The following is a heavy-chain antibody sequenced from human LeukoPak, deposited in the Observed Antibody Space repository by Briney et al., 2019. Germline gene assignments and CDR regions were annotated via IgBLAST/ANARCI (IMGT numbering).Heavy chain of an antibody. D-gene: IGHD3-10*01. CDR3: ATLHRGITMVRGAD. CDR2: INHSGST. Sequence: PSETLSLTCTVSGGSISSYYWSWIRQPPGKGLEWIGEINHSGSTNYNPSLKSRVTISVDTSKNQFSLKLSSVTAADTAVYYCATLHRGITMVRGADWGQGTLVTVSS. J-gene: IGHJ4*02. CDR1: GGSISSYY. V-gene: IGHV4-34*01.